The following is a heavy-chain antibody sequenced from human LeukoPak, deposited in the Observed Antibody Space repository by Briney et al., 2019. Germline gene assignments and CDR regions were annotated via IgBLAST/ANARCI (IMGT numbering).Heavy chain of an antibody. CDR3: ARVGKNYDFWSGYYNYYYMDV. D-gene: IGHD3-3*01. CDR1: GFTFSSYA. CDR2: ISYDGSNK. Sequence: PGGSLRLSCAASGFTFSSYAMHWVRQAPGKGLEWVAVISYDGSNKYYADSVKGRLTISRDNPKNTLYLQINSLRAEETAVYYCARVGKNYDFWSGYYNYYYMDVWGKGTTVTVSS. V-gene: IGHV3-30-3*01. J-gene: IGHJ6*03.